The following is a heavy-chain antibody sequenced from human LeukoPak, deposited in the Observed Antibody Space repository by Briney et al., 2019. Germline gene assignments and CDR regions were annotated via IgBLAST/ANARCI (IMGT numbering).Heavy chain of an antibody. CDR3: ARGLGMVYFDY. D-gene: IGHD3-16*01. Sequence: GGSLRLSCAASGFTFSSYAMHWVRQAPGKGLEWVAVISYDGSNKYYADSVKGRFTISRDNSKNTLYLQMNSLRAEDTAVYYCARGLGMVYFDYWGQGTLVTVSS. V-gene: IGHV3-30-3*01. CDR1: GFTFSSYA. J-gene: IGHJ4*02. CDR2: ISYDGSNK.